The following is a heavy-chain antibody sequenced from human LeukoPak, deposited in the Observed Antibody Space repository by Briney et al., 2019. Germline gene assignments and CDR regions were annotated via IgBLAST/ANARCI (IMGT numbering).Heavy chain of an antibody. Sequence: PGRSLRLSCAASGFTVNSIYMTWVRQAPRKGLEWDSVIYSGSGTYNADSVKGRFTISRDNSKNTLYLQMNSLRAEDTAVYYCARERDSRGYWGQGTLVTVSS. CDR1: GFTVNSIY. D-gene: IGHD3-22*01. CDR3: ARERDSRGY. CDR2: IYSGSGT. V-gene: IGHV3-66*01. J-gene: IGHJ4*02.